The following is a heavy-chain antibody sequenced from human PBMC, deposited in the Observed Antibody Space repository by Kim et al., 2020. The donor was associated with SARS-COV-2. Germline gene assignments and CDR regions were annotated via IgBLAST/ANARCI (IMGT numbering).Heavy chain of an antibody. CDR1: GGSISSGGYY. V-gene: IGHV4-31*03. CDR2: IYYSGST. J-gene: IGHJ6*02. CDR3: ARDPTYYYDSSGYYYGGYGMDV. Sequence: SETLSLTCTVSGGSISSGGYYWSWIRQHPGKGLEWIGYIYYSGSTYYNPSLKSRVTISVDTSKNQFSLKLSSVTAADTAVYYCARDPTYYYDSSGYYYGGYGMDVWGQGTTVTVSS. D-gene: IGHD3-22*01.